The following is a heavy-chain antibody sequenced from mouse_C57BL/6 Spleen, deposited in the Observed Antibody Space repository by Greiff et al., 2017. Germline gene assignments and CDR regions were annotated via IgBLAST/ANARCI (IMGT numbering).Heavy chain of an antibody. V-gene: IGHV5-4*01. Sequence: EVKLMESGGGLVKPGGSLKLSCAASGFTFSSYAMSWVRQTPEKRLEWVATISDGGSYTYYPDNVKGRFTISRDNAKNNLYLQMSHLKSEDTAMYYCARDQDYGSSPYFDYWGQGTTLTVSS. CDR3: ARDQDYGSSPYFDY. D-gene: IGHD1-1*01. CDR2: ISDGGSYT. J-gene: IGHJ2*01. CDR1: GFTFSSYA.